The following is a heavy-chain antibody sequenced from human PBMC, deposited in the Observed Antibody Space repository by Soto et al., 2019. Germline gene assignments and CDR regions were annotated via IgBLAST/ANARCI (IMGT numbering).Heavy chain of an antibody. Sequence: PSETLSLTCPVSGSSISSGDYFWRWIRQSPGKGLEWIGYIYDSGSSYYNPSLKSRVTMSVDTSKNQFSLKLRSVTAADTAVYYCAREKGYISGPKNFDYWGQGTLVTVSS. D-gene: IGHD5-12*01. CDR2: IYDSGSS. CDR1: GSSISSGDYF. V-gene: IGHV4-30-4*01. CDR3: AREKGYISGPKNFDY. J-gene: IGHJ4*02.